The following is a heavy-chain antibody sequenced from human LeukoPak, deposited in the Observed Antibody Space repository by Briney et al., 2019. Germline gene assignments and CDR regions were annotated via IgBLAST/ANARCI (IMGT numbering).Heavy chain of an antibody. V-gene: IGHV4-34*01. J-gene: IGHJ6*03. Sequence: SETLSLTCAVYVGSFSGYYWSWIRQPPGKGLEWIGEINHSGSTNYNPSRKSRVTISVDTSKNQFSLKLSSVTAADTAVYYCARRKQHSSSAGLYYYYMDVWGKGTTVTVSS. CDR1: VGSFSGYY. D-gene: IGHD6-6*01. CDR2: INHSGST. CDR3: ARRKQHSSSAGLYYYYMDV.